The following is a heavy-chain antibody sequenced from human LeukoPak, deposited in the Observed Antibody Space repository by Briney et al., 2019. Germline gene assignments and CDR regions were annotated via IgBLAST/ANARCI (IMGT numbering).Heavy chain of an antibody. CDR2: ISYDGSNK. J-gene: IGHJ4*02. Sequence: GGSLRLSCAASGFTFSSYAMHWVRQAPGKGLEWVAVISYDGSNKYYADSVKGRFTISRDNSKNTLYLQMNSLRAEDTAVYYCARDLDYGDTYYFDYWGQGTLITVSS. CDR3: ARDLDYGDTYYFDY. V-gene: IGHV3-30*04. D-gene: IGHD4-17*01. CDR1: GFTFSSYA.